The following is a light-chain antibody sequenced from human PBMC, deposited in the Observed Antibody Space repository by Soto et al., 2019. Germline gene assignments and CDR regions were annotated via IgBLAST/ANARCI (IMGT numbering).Light chain of an antibody. CDR1: SSDVGGYNY. CDR2: DVS. V-gene: IGLV2-14*01. J-gene: IGLJ1*01. Sequence: QSVLTQPASVSGSPGQSITISCTGTSSDVGGYNYVSWYQQHPGKAPKLMIYDVSNRPSGVSNRFSGSKSGNTASLTISGLQAEDEADYYCSSYTRSSPSSVFGTGTKVTVL. CDR3: SSYTRSSPSSV.